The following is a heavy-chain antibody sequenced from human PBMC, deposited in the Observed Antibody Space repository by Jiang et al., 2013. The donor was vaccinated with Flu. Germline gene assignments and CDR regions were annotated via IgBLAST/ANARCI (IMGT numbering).Heavy chain of an antibody. CDR2: ISWNSGSI. CDR1: GFTFDDYA. Sequence: QLVESGGGLVQPGRSLRLSCAASGFTFDDYAMHWVRQAPGKGLEWVSGISWNSGSIGYADSVKGRFTISRDNAKNSLYLQMNSLRAEDTAVYYCARDRDRGAWNPEIVDYWGQGTLVTVSS. V-gene: IGHV3-9*01. J-gene: IGHJ4*02. CDR3: ARDRDRGAWNPEIVDY. D-gene: IGHD1-1*01.